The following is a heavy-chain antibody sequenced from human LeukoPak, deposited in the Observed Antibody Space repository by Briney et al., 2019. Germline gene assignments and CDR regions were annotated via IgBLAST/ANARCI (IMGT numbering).Heavy chain of an antibody. J-gene: IGHJ5*02. CDR1: GYTFTSYG. CDR3: ASIAIAAAGTGWFDP. CDR2: ISAYNGNT. V-gene: IGHV1-18*01. D-gene: IGHD6-13*01. Sequence: ASVKVSCKASGYTFTSYGISWVRQAPGQGLEWMGWISAYNGNTNYAQKLQGRVTMTTDTSTSTAYMELRSLRSDDTAVYYCASIAIAAAGTGWFDPWGQGTLVTVSS.